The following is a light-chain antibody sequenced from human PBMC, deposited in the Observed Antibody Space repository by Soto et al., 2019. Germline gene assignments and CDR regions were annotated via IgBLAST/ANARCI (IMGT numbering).Light chain of an antibody. CDR1: QSVLYSSNNKNY. Sequence: IVMTQSPDSLAVSLGERATINCKSSQSVLYSSNNKNYFAWYQHKAGQPPRLLIYWASTRESGVPDRFSGSGSGTDFSLTISSLQAEDVAVYYCQQYYSIPPTFGQGTKVEIK. CDR2: WAS. J-gene: IGKJ1*01. CDR3: QQYYSIPPT. V-gene: IGKV4-1*01.